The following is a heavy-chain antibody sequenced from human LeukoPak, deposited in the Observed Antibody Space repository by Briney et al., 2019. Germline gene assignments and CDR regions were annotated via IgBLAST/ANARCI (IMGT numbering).Heavy chain of an antibody. Sequence: PGGSLRLSCAASGFTFSSYSMNWVRQAPGKGLEWVSYISSSSSTIYYADSVKGRFTISRDNAKNSLYLQMNSLAAEDTAVYYCASGGGSGTYIPYYYYVMDVWGQGTTVTVSS. D-gene: IGHD3-10*01. V-gene: IGHV3-48*04. CDR1: GFTFSSYS. CDR3: ASGGGSGTYIPYYYYVMDV. CDR2: ISSSSSTI. J-gene: IGHJ6*02.